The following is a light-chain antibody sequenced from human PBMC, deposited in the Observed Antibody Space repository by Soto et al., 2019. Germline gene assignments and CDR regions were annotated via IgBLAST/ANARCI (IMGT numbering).Light chain of an antibody. CDR2: VNSDGSH. CDR1: SGHSNYA. J-gene: IGLJ1*01. V-gene: IGLV4-69*01. CDR3: QTWGTGIRV. Sequence: QPVLTQSPSASASLGASVKLTCTLSSGHSNYAIAWHQQQPEKGPRYLMKVNSDGSHRKGDGIPDRFSGSSSGAQRYLTIPSLQSEDEADCYCQTWGTGIRVFGTGTKLTVL.